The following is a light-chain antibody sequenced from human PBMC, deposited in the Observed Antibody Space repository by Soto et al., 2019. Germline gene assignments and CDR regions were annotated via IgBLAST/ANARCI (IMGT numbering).Light chain of an antibody. CDR2: DTS. CDR1: TGAVTSGHY. V-gene: IGLV7-46*01. Sequence: QAVVTQEPSLTVSPGGTVTLTCGSSTGAVTSGHYPHWFQQKPGQAPRTLIYDTSNKRPWTPARFSGSLLGGKAALTLSGAQPEDEADYYCLVIYGGVGEVFGTGTKLTVL. CDR3: LVIYGGVGEV. J-gene: IGLJ1*01.